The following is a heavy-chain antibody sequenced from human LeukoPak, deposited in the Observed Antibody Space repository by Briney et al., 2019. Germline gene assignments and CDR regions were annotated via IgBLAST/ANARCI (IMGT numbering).Heavy chain of an antibody. CDR3: ARGGAGKALYYFDY. V-gene: IGHV4-34*01. CDR2: INHSGST. Sequence: SETLSLTCAVYGGSFSGYYWSWIRQPPGKGLEWIGVINHSGSTNYNPSLKSRVTISVDTSKNQFSLKLSSVTAADTAVYYCARGGAGKALYYFDYWGQGTLVTVSS. J-gene: IGHJ4*02. D-gene: IGHD1-1*01. CDR1: GGSFSGYY.